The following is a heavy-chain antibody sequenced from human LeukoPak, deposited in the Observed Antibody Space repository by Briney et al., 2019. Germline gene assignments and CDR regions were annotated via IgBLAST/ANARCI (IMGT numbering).Heavy chain of an antibody. CDR1: GGTFISYA. V-gene: IGHV1-69*01. Sequence: GASVKVSCKASGGTFISYAISWVRQAPGQGLEWMGGIIPIFGTANYAQKFQGRVTITADESTSTAYMELSSLRSEDTAVYYCARPPSIGGSHYYYGMDVWGQGTTVTVSS. CDR2: IIPIFGTA. CDR3: ARPPSIGGSHYYYGMDV. D-gene: IGHD3-10*01. J-gene: IGHJ6*02.